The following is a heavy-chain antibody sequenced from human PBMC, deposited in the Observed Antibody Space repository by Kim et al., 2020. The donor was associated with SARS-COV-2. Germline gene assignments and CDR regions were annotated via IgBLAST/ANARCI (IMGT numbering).Heavy chain of an antibody. Sequence: GGSLRLSCAASGFTFSSYGMHWVRQAPGKGLEWVAVISYDGSNKYYADSVKGRFTISRDNSKNTLYLQMNSLRAEDTAVYYCAKTGVSYYFDYWGQGTLV. CDR3: AKTGVSYYFDY. D-gene: IGHD6-13*01. CDR2: ISYDGSNK. V-gene: IGHV3-30*18. CDR1: GFTFSSYG. J-gene: IGHJ4*02.